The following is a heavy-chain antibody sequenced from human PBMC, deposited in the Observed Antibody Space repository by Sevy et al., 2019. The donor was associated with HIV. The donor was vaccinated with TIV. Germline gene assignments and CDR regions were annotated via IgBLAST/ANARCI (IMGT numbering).Heavy chain of an antibody. CDR3: TTVQIYDFWSGYYTDYYYMDV. CDR1: GFTFSNAW. Sequence: GGSLRLSCAASGFTFSNAWMSWVRQAPGKGLEWVGRIKSKTDGGTTDYAAPVKGRFTISRDDSKNTLYLQMNSLKTXXXXXYYCTTVQIYDFWSGYYTDYYYMDVWGKGTTVTVSS. CDR2: IKSKTDGGTT. V-gene: IGHV3-15*01. J-gene: IGHJ6*03. D-gene: IGHD3-3*01.